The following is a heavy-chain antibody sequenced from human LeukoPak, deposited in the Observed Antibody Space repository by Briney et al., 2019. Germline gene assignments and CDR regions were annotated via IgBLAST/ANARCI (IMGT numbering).Heavy chain of an antibody. CDR3: ASAIAARPAHYNY. V-gene: IGHV4-4*09. CDR2: IYTSGST. J-gene: IGHJ4*02. D-gene: IGHD6-6*01. CDR1: GGSISSYY. Sequence: SETLSLTCTVSGGSISSYYWSWIRQPPGKGLEWIGYIYTSGSTNYNPSLKSRVTISVDTSKNQFSLKLSSVTAADTAVYYCASAIAARPAHYNYWGQGTLVTVSS.